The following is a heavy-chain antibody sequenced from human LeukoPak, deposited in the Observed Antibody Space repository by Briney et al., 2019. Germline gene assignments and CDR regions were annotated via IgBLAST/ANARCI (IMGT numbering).Heavy chain of an antibody. D-gene: IGHD3-16*01. CDR1: GFTFSNYW. CDR3: ARDGPALGAY. J-gene: IGHJ4*02. V-gene: IGHV3-74*01. Sequence: QPGGSLRLSCAASGFTFSNYWMHWVRQAPGKGLVWVSRINSDGSITTYADSVKGRFTISRDNTKNTLYLQMSSLRADDTAVYYCARDGPALGAYWGQGTLVTVSS. CDR2: INSDGSIT.